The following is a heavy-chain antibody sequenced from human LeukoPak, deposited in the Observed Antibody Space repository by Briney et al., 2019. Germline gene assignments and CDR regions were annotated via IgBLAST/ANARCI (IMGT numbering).Heavy chain of an antibody. CDR2: IYPGNSDT. CDR1: GYSFTSYW. CDR3: ASSPSYGDYVLH. J-gene: IGHJ4*02. V-gene: IGHV5-51*01. Sequence: PGESLKISCKGSGYSFTSYWIGWVRQMPGKGLEWIGVIYPGNSDTRYSPSFQGQVTISADKSISTAYLQWSSLKSSDTAMYYCASSPSYGDYVLHWGQGTLVTVSS. D-gene: IGHD4-17*01.